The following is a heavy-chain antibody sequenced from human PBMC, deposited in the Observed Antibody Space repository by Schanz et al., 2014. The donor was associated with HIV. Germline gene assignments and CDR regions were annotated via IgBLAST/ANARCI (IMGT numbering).Heavy chain of an antibody. J-gene: IGHJ5*02. V-gene: IGHV1-69*01. D-gene: IGHD3-16*01. CDR3: ARHLPGGLFSPLNL. CDR1: GGTFSSYA. CDR2: IIPRFDTA. Sequence: QVQLVQSGAEVKQPGSSVKVSCKASGGTFSSYAISWVRQAPGQGLEWMGGIIPRFDTANYAQKFQGRVTFTADESTSTAYMELSSLRSEDTAIYYCARHLPGGLFSPLNLWGQGTLVTVSS.